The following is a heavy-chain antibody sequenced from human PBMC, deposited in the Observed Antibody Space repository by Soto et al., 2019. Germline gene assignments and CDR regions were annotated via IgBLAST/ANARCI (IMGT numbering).Heavy chain of an antibody. CDR1: GYTFTDYR. Sequence: QVQVVQSGAEVKKPGASVKVSCTASGYTFTDYRIHWVRQAPGQGLEWMGWINPNSGGTNYAQKFQGGVTMTRETSISTAYMELSRLRSDDTAVYYCARDGTNAFDIWGQGTMVNVAS. J-gene: IGHJ3*02. V-gene: IGHV1-2*02. CDR3: ARDGTNAFDI. D-gene: IGHD1-1*01. CDR2: INPNSGGT.